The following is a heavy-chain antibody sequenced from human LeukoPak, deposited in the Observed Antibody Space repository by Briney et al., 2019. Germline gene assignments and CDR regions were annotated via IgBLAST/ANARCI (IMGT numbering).Heavy chain of an antibody. Sequence: SETLSLTCTVSGGSISSYYWSWIRQPPGKGLEWIGYIYYSGSTYYNPSLKSRVTISVDTSKNQFSLKLSSVTAADTAVYYCARQGSGSYKGRAFDIWGQGTMVTVSS. CDR3: ARQGSGSYKGRAFDI. D-gene: IGHD1-26*01. V-gene: IGHV4-59*08. J-gene: IGHJ3*02. CDR1: GGSISSYY. CDR2: IYYSGST.